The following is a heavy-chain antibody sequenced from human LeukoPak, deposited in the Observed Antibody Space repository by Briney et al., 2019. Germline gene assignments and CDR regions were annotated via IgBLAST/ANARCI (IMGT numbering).Heavy chain of an antibody. CDR3: AKDSWRAAGSYYYGMDV. CDR1: GFTFDDYA. J-gene: IGHJ6*02. D-gene: IGHD6-13*01. V-gene: IGHV3-9*01. Sequence: SGGSLRLSCAASGFTFDDYAMHWVRQAPGKGLEWVSGISWNSGSIGYADSVKGRFTISRDNAKNSLYLQMNSLRAEDTALYYCAKDSWRAAGSYYYGMDVWGQGTTVTVSS. CDR2: ISWNSGSI.